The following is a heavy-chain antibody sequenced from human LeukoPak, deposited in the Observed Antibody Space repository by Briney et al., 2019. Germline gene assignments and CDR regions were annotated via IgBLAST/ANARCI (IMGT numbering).Heavy chain of an antibody. CDR1: GGSFSGYY. CDR3: ARGALIVGATKGAFDI. Sequence: SETLSLTCAVYGGSFSGYYWSWIRQPPGKGLEWIGEINHSGSTNYNPSLKSRVTISVDTSKNQFSLKLSSVTAAGTAVYYCARGALIVGATKGAFDIWGQGTMVTVSS. D-gene: IGHD1-26*01. J-gene: IGHJ3*02. V-gene: IGHV4-34*01. CDR2: INHSGST.